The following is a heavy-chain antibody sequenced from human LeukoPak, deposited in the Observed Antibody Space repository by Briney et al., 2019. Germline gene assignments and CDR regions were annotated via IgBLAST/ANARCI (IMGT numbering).Heavy chain of an antibody. D-gene: IGHD3-22*01. CDR1: GFTVSSNY. J-gene: IGHJ3*02. CDR3: AGMHYDSSGYYPHTAFDI. Sequence: PGGSLRLSCAASGFTVSSNYMSWVSQAPGNGLEWVSFIYSGGSTYYADAVKGGFSISRDNSKNTLYLQMNSLRAEDTAVYYCAGMHYDSSGYYPHTAFDIWGQGKMVTVSS. V-gene: IGHV3-53*01. CDR2: IYSGGST.